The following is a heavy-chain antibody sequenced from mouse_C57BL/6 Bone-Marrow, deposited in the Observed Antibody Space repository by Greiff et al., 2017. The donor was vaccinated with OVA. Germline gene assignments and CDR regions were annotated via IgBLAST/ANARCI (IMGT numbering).Heavy chain of an antibody. CDR1: GYTFTSYW. D-gene: IGHD1-1*01. CDR3: APITTVVASTGFDV. V-gene: IGHV1-59*01. J-gene: IGHJ1*03. CDR2: IDPSDSYT. Sequence: QVQLKQPGAELVRPGTSVKLSCKASGYTFTSYWMHWVKQRPGQGLEWIGVIDPSDSYTNYNQKFKGKATLTVDTSSSTAYIQLSSLTSEDSAVYYCAPITTVVASTGFDVWGTGTTVTVSS.